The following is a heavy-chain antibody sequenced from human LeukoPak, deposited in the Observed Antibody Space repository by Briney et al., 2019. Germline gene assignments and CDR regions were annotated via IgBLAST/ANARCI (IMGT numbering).Heavy chain of an antibody. V-gene: IGHV3-23*01. CDR2: ISGSGGST. CDR1: GFTFSSYA. D-gene: IGHD2-2*01. J-gene: IGHJ4*02. CDR3: AKDGRVVPAASFDY. Sequence: GGFLRLSCAASGFTFSSYAMSWVRQAPGKGLEWVSAISGSGGSTYYADSVKGRFTISRDNSKNTLYLQMNSLRAEDTAVYYCAKDGRVVPAASFDYWGQGTLVTVSS.